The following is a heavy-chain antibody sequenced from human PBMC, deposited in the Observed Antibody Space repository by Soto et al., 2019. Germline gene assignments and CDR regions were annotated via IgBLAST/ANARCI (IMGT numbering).Heavy chain of an antibody. CDR2: IYYSGST. CDR3: ARENWNDKVNWFDP. Sequence: SETLSLTCTVSGGSISSGGYYWSWIRHHPGKGLEWIGYIYYSGSTYYNPSLKSRVTISVDTSKDQFSLKLSSVTAADTAVYYCARENWNDKVNWFDPWGQGTLVTVSS. J-gene: IGHJ5*02. CDR1: GGSISSGGYY. V-gene: IGHV4-31*03. D-gene: IGHD1-1*01.